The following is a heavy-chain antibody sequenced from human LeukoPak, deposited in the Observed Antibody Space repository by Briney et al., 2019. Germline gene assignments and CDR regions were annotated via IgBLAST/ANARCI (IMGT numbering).Heavy chain of an antibody. CDR1: GFTFSSYS. CDR2: INSSSSTI. CDR3: ARYSSSSDAFDI. J-gene: IGHJ3*02. D-gene: IGHD6-13*01. Sequence: GGSLRLSCAASGFTFSSYSMNWVRQAPGKGLEWVSYINSSSSTIYYADSVKGRFTISRDNAKNSLYLQMNSLRADDTAVYYCARYSSSSDAFDIWGQGTIVTVSS. V-gene: IGHV3-48*01.